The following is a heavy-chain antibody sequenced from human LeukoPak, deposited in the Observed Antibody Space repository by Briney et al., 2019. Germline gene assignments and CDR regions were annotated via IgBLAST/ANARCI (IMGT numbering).Heavy chain of an antibody. D-gene: IGHD3-16*01. V-gene: IGHV3-13*01. CDR2: IGTVTDT. CDR1: GFNFKNYD. CDR3: ARGWGGHGRSWGALDF. Sequence: PGGSLRLSCAASGFNFKNYDFHWVRQAAGNRLEWVSGIGTVTDTFYLDSVEGRFTISRENAKNSFYLQMNGLRAGDTAVYYCARGWGGHGRSWGALDFWGQGILVTVSS. J-gene: IGHJ4*02.